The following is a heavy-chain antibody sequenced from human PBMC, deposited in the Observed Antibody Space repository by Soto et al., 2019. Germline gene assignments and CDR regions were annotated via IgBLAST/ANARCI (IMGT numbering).Heavy chain of an antibody. Sequence: SETLSLTCAVYGGSFSGYYWSWIRQNPGKGLEWIGDIYNSVSTYYNPSLKSRVTISVDTSKNQFSLKLTSVTAADTAVYYCARDPAPWGQGTLVTVSS. CDR2: IYNSVST. J-gene: IGHJ5*02. CDR1: GGSFSGYY. CDR3: ARDPAP. V-gene: IGHV4-34*09.